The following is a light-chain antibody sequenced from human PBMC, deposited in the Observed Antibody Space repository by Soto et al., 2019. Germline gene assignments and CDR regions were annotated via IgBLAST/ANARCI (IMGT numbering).Light chain of an antibody. CDR2: EVS. CDR3: SSYTTYSTLV. CDR1: SSDVGGYNH. J-gene: IGLJ2*01. V-gene: IGLV2-14*01. Sequence: QSALTQPASVSGSPGQSITISCTGTSSDVGGYNHVSWYQHHPGKAPKLMIYEVSNRPSGVSSRFSGSKSGNTASLTISGLRAEDEAVYYCSSYTTYSTLVFGGGTKLTVL.